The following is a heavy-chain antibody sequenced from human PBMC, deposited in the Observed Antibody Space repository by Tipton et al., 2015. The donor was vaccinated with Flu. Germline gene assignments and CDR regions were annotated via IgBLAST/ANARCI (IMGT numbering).Heavy chain of an antibody. CDR2: IKQDGSEE. D-gene: IGHD6-13*01. CDR3: ASQEQQPGNAEYFQH. J-gene: IGHJ1*01. Sequence: SLRLSCAASGFTFSSYWMSWVRQAPGKGLEWVANIKQDGSEEYYVDSVKGRFTISRGNAQNLLYLEMNSLRVEDTAVYYCASQEQQPGNAEYFQHWGQGTLVSVSS. V-gene: IGHV3-7*01. CDR1: GFTFSSYW.